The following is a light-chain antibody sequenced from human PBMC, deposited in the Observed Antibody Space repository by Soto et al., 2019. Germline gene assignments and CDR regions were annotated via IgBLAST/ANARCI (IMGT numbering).Light chain of an antibody. CDR2: DVS. V-gene: IGLV2-14*01. Sequence: QSVLTQPGSVSGSRGQSITISCTGTSSDVDGYNYVSWYQQQPGKAPKFMIYDVSNRPSGVSNRFSGSKSGNTASLTISGLQAEDEADYYCCSYTTSNTRQIAFGTGTKVTVL. J-gene: IGLJ1*01. CDR3: CSYTTSNTRQIA. CDR1: SSDVDGYNY.